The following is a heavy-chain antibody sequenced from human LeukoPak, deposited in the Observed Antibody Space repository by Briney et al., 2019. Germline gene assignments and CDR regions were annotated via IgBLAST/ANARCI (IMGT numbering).Heavy chain of an antibody. D-gene: IGHD3-3*01. J-gene: IGHJ4*02. CDR1: GFTFSNYA. Sequence: PGRSLRLSCAASGFTFSNYAMHWVRQAPGEGLEWVAVISYDGSNEYYADSVKGRFTISRDNSKNTLYLQMNSLRAEDTAVYYCARVRDFWSGYFLPHVFAYWGQGTLVTVSS. V-gene: IGHV3-30*01. CDR2: ISYDGSNE. CDR3: ARVRDFWSGYFLPHVFAY.